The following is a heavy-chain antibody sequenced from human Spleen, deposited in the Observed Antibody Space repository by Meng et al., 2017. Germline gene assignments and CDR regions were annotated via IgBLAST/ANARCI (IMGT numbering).Heavy chain of an antibody. V-gene: IGHV1-69*13. Sequence: SVKVSCKASGGTFSSYAISWVRQAPGQGLEWRGGIIPIFGTANYAQKFQGRVTITADESTSTAYMELSSLRSEDTAVYYCARRHEDIVVGTNWFDPWGQGTLVTVSS. CDR3: ARRHEDIVVGTNWFDP. D-gene: IGHD2-15*01. CDR1: GGTFSSYA. J-gene: IGHJ5*02. CDR2: IIPIFGTA.